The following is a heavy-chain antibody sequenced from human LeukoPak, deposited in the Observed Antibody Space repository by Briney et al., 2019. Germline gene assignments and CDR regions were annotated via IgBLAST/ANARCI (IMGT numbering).Heavy chain of an antibody. V-gene: IGHV3-74*03. CDR2: ISPDGSTT. J-gene: IGHJ4*02. D-gene: IGHD6-13*01. CDR1: GFTFSRYW. Sequence: GGSLRLSCAASGFTFSRYWMXXVRQAPGKGXXXXSRISPDGSTTLYADSVKGRFTISRDNAENTLYLQMNSLRAEDTAVYYCARDIEAADHYFDYWGQGTLVTVSS. CDR3: ARDIEAADHYFDY.